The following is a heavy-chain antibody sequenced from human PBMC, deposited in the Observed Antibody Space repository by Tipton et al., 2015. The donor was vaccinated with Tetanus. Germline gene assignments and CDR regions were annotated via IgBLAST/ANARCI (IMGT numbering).Heavy chain of an antibody. Sequence: SLRLSCAASGFTFSDYYMNWVRQAPGKGLEWVASISGTGKYIYYADSVKGRFIISRDNAKNSLYLQMNSLRADDTAVYYCTRDHRPTSRGSESYYYYGMDVWGQGTTVTVSS. CDR2: ISGTGKYI. D-gene: IGHD3-10*01. CDR3: TRDHRPTSRGSESYYYYGMDV. J-gene: IGHJ6*02. V-gene: IGHV3-21*06. CDR1: GFTFSDYY.